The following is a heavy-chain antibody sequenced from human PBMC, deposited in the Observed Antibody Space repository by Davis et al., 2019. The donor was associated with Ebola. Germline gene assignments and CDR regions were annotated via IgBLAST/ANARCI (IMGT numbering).Heavy chain of an antibody. D-gene: IGHD3-3*01. Sequence: GESLKISCAASGFTFSSYGMHWVRQAPGKGLEWVAVISYDGSNKYYADSVKGRFTISRDNSKNTLYLQMNSLRAEETAVYYCAKGDYDFWSGSLPYGMDVWGQGTTVTVSS. J-gene: IGHJ6*02. CDR1: GFTFSSYG. CDR3: AKGDYDFWSGSLPYGMDV. V-gene: IGHV3-30*18. CDR2: ISYDGSNK.